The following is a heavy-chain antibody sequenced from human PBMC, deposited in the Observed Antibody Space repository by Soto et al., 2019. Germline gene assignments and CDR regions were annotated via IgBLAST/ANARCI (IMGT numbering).Heavy chain of an antibody. CDR2: IYATGTT. CDR3: VRDGTKTLRDWFDP. V-gene: IGHV4-4*07. CDR1: GASISGFY. D-gene: IGHD1-1*01. J-gene: IGHJ5*02. Sequence: PSETLSLTCTVSGASISGFYWSWIRKSAGKGLEWIGRIYATGTTDYNPSLKSRVMMSVXTXXXXFXLXLXXXTAAXTAVYYCVRDGTKTLRDWFDPWGQGISVTVSS.